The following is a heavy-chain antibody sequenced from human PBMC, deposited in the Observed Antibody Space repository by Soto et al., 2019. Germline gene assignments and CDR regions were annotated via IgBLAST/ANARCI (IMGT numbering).Heavy chain of an antibody. CDR2: IIPAFRKA. Sequence: QVQLVQSGAEVKKPGSSVKVSCKASGGTFSSYGISWVRQAPGQGLEWMGGIIPAFRKANYAQKFQGRVTITAEGSTSTAYMELSSLRSEDTAVYYCARDRGIAAAGSGGNWLDPWGQGTLVTVSS. CDR1: GGTFSSYG. D-gene: IGHD6-13*01. CDR3: ARDRGIAAAGSGGNWLDP. V-gene: IGHV1-69*01. J-gene: IGHJ5*02.